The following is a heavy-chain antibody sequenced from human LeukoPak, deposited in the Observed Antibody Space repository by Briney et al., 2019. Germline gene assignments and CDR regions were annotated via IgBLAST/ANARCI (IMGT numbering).Heavy chain of an antibody. Sequence: AGSLRLSCAASGFTFSTNAMSWFRQPPGKGLEWVSAIRDRGGSTYYADSVKGRFTISRDNSKNPLYLQMNSLRAEDTAVYYCAKVLQYFHYGMDVWGQGTTVTVSS. D-gene: IGHD3-9*01. V-gene: IGHV3-23*01. CDR3: AKVLQYFHYGMDV. CDR1: GFTFSTNA. CDR2: IRDRGGST. J-gene: IGHJ6*02.